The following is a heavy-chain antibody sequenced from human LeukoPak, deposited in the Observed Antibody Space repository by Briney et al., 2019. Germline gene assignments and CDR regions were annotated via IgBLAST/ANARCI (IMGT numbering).Heavy chain of an antibody. CDR1: GGSISGYY. CDR3: ARNNWFDP. J-gene: IGHJ5*02. Sequence: SETLSLTCAVYGGSISGYYWSWIRQPPGKGLEWIGEINHSGSTNYSPPLKSRVTISVDTSKNQFSLELRSVTAADTAVYYCARNNWFDPRGQGTLVTVSS. V-gene: IGHV4-34*01. CDR2: INHSGST.